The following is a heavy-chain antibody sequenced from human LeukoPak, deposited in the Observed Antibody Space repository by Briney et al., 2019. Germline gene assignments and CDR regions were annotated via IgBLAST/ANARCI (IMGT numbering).Heavy chain of an antibody. Sequence: GGSLRLSCAASGFTFSSYAMSWVRQAPGKGLEWVSAISGSGGSTYYADSVKGRFTISRDNAKNSLLLQMNSLRAADTAVYYCAGAKNNYFNYWGQGTLVTVSS. CDR1: GFTFSSYA. CDR2: ISGSGGST. CDR3: AGAKNNYFNY. J-gene: IGHJ4*02. V-gene: IGHV3-23*01.